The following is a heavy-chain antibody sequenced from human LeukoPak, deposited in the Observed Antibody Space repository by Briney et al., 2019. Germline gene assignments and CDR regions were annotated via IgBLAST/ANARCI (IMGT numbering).Heavy chain of an antibody. D-gene: IGHD3-22*01. CDR1: GFTFSSYW. V-gene: IGHV3-7*01. J-gene: IGHJ4*02. CDR3: ARGRSSGYRDY. Sequence: GGSLRLSCAASGFTFSSYWMSWVRQAPGEGLEWVANIKQDGSEKYYVDSVKGRFTISRDNAKNSLYLQMNSLRAEDTAVYYCARGRSSGYRDYWGQGTLVTVSS. CDR2: IKQDGSEK.